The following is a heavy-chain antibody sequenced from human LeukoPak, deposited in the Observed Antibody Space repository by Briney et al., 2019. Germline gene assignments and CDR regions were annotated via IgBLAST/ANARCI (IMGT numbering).Heavy chain of an antibody. Sequence: PSETLSLTCTVSGGSISTYYWSWIRQPPGKGLEWIAYIYSSGSTNYNPSLRSRVTISIDTSKNQFSLKLSSLTAADTAVYYCARTVDTAMSGDLWGQGTLVTVSS. D-gene: IGHD5-18*01. CDR1: GGSISTYY. V-gene: IGHV4-59*01. J-gene: IGHJ5*02. CDR2: IYSSGST. CDR3: ARTVDTAMSGDL.